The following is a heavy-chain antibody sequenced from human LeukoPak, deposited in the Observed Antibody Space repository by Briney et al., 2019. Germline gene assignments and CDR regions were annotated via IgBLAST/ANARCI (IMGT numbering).Heavy chain of an antibody. Sequence: GGSLRLSCAASGFTFSNAWMSWVRQAPGKGLEWVANIKQDGSEKYYVDSVKGRFTISRDNAKNSLYLQMSSLRAEDTAVYYCAKDRGTPDAFNIWGQGTMVTVSS. CDR2: IKQDGSEK. CDR3: AKDRGTPDAFNI. D-gene: IGHD5-24*01. V-gene: IGHV3-7*01. CDR1: GFTFSNAW. J-gene: IGHJ3*02.